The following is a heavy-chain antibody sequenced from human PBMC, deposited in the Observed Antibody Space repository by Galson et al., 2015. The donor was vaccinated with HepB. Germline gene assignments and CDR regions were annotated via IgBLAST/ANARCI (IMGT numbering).Heavy chain of an antibody. Sequence: GLEWVSAVSNGGDRTYYADSVKGRFTISRDNAKNTVYLQMHSLRAEDTAVYYCAKDLQRSSGWFSVEYWGQGALVTVSS. CDR3: AKDLQRSSGWFSVEY. J-gene: IGHJ4*02. CDR2: VSNGGDRT. D-gene: IGHD6-19*01. V-gene: IGHV3-23*01.